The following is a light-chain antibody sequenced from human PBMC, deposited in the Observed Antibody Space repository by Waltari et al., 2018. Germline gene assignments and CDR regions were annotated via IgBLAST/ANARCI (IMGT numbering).Light chain of an antibody. Sequence: SYELTQPPSVSVSPGQTASITCSGDNLVISHVSWYKQAPGQSPILVISQDNKRPSGLPERFSGSNSGNTATLTISVTQAVDEADYSCQAWDSSSTVVFGGGTKLTVL. CDR2: QDN. CDR1: NLVISH. CDR3: QAWDSSSTVV. J-gene: IGLJ2*01. V-gene: IGLV3-1*01.